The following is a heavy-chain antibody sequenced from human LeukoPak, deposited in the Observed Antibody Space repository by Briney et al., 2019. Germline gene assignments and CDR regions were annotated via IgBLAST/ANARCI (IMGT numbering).Heavy chain of an antibody. CDR3: ARVTVFGVVIAY. CDR2: IYYTGST. CDR1: GGSVSSGNYY. V-gene: IGHV4-61*01. Sequence: SETLSLTCTVSGGSVSSGNYYWSWIRQPPGKGLEWIGYIYYTGSTNYNPSLKSRLTISVDTSKNQFSLKLSSATAADTAVYYCARVTVFGVVIAYWGQGTLVTVPS. J-gene: IGHJ4*02. D-gene: IGHD3-3*01.